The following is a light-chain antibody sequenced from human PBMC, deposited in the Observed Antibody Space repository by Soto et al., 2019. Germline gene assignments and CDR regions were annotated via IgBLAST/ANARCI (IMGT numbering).Light chain of an antibody. Sequence: EIVLTQSPGTLSLSPGERATLSCRASQSVRSNHLAWYQQKPGQAPRLLIYDASSGATGIPDRFSGSGSGTDFTLTISRLVPEDFAVYYCQQYGISPRTFGRGTKLE. V-gene: IGKV3-20*01. CDR2: DAS. J-gene: IGKJ2*01. CDR1: QSVRSNH. CDR3: QQYGISPRT.